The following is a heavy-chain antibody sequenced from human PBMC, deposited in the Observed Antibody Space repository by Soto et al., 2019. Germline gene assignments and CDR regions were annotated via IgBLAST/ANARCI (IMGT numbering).Heavy chain of an antibody. CDR2: IYPGDSDT. CDR3: ARVGIRGVIGDPFDY. CDR1: GYGFTSYW. J-gene: IGHJ4*02. V-gene: IGHV5-51*01. D-gene: IGHD3-10*01. Sequence: GESLKISCKGSGYGFTSYWIGWVRQMPGKGLEWMGIIYPGDSDTRYSPSFQGQVTISADKSISTAYLQWSSLKASDTAMYYCARVGIRGVIGDPFDYWGQGTLVTVSS.